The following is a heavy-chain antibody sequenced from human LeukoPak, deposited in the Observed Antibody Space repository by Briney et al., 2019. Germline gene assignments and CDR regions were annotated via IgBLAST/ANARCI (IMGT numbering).Heavy chain of an antibody. J-gene: IGHJ5*02. CDR1: GGSISSSSYY. V-gene: IGHV4-39*07. D-gene: IGHD3-16*02. CDR2: IYYSGST. Sequence: PSETLSLTCTVSGGSISSSSYYWGWIRQPPGKGPEWIGSIYYSGSTYYNPSLKSRVTISVDTSKNQFSLKLSSVTAADTAVYYCARGHPAVYVWGSYRLFDPWGQGTLVTVSS. CDR3: ARGHPAVYVWGSYRLFDP.